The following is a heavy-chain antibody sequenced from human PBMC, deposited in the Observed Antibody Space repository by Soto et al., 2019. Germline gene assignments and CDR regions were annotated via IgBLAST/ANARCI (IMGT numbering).Heavy chain of an antibody. CDR3: AKGRYYYDSGTYYRGDAFDI. J-gene: IGHJ3*02. V-gene: IGHV4-59*01. CDR1: GGPISGYF. CDR2: MYNTGST. Sequence: SETLSLTCTVSGGPISGYFWSWIRQPPGKGLEWIGYMYNTGSTVYNPSFKSRVTISVDTSKNQFSLKLNSVTAADTAVYYCAKGRYYYDSGTYYRGDAFDIWGQGTMVNVSS. D-gene: IGHD3-10*01.